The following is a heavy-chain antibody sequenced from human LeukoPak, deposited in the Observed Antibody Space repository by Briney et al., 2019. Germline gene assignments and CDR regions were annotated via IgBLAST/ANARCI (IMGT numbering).Heavy chain of an antibody. CDR1: GGSISSYY. CDR3: ARDITRPVQYYDFWSGYPLQDYYYYMDV. J-gene: IGHJ6*03. Sequence: SETLSLTCTVSGGSISSYYWSWIRQPAGKGLEWIGRIYTSGSTNYNPSLKSRVTMSVDTSKNQSSLKLSSVTAADTAVYYCARDITRPVQYYDFWSGYPLQDYYYYMDVWGKGTTVTVSS. D-gene: IGHD3-3*01. CDR2: IYTSGST. V-gene: IGHV4-4*07.